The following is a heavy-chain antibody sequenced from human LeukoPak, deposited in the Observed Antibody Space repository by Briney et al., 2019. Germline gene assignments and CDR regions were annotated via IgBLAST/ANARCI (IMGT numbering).Heavy chain of an antibody. CDR3: ADEYFDISTGYFAEYFQH. CDR1: GFTFSSDA. V-gene: IGHV3-23*01. J-gene: IGHJ1*01. CDR2: ISGSGSRT. Sequence: GGSLRLSCAASGFTFSSDAMSWVRQAPGKGLEWVSAISGSGSRTYYADSVKGRFTISRDNSKNTLYLQMNSLRAEDTAVYYCADEYFDISTGYFAEYFQHWGQGTLVTVSS. D-gene: IGHD3-9*01.